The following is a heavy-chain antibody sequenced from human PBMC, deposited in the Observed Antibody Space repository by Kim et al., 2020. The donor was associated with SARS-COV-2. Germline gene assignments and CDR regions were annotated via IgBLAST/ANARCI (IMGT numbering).Heavy chain of an antibody. CDR2: IRSKGSSYST. D-gene: IGHD1-26*01. CDR1: GFTFSDHF. J-gene: IGHJ6*02. V-gene: IGHV3-72*01. CDR3: TRDRVYSLDV. Sequence: GGSLRLSCVASGFTFSDHFMNWVRQAPGKGLEYVGRIRSKGSSYSTEYAASVRGRFIISRDDSKNLLSLQMNNLKTEDTAVDYCTRDRVYSLDVWGQGTTVTVSS.